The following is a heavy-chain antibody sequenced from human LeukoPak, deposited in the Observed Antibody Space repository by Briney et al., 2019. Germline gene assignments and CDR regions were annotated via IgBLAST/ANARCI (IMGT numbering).Heavy chain of an antibody. V-gene: IGHV3-48*03. CDR3: ATGSGWYWNYFDY. J-gene: IGHJ4*02. D-gene: IGHD6-19*01. CDR2: ISSSGSTI. Sequence: GGSLRLSCAASRFTFSSYEMNWVRQAPGKGLEWVSYISSSGSTISYADSVKGRFTISRDNAKNSLYLQMNSLRAEDTAVYYCATGSGWYWNYFDYWGQGTLVTVSS. CDR1: RFTFSSYE.